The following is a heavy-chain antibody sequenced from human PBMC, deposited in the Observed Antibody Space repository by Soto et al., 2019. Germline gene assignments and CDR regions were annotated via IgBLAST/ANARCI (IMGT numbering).Heavy chain of an antibody. CDR2: IYHSGST. CDR3: ARDFEYSRFRWFDL. V-gene: IGHV4-30-2*01. CDR1: GGSISSGGYS. D-gene: IGHD6-6*01. Sequence: PSETLSLTCAVSGGSISSGGYSWSWIRQPPGKGLEWIGYIYHSGSTYYNPSLKSRATISVDRSKNQFSLKLSSVTAADTAVYYWARDFEYSRFRWFDLWGQGTLVTVS. J-gene: IGHJ5*02.